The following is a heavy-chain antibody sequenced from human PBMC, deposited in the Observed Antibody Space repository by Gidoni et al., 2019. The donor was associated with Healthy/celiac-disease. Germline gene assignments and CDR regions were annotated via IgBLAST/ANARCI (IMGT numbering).Heavy chain of an antibody. V-gene: IGHV4-39*01. D-gene: IGHD3-10*01. CDR1: GGSISSSSYY. J-gene: IGHJ5*02. Sequence: QLQLQESGPGLVKPSETLSLTCTVSGGSISSSSYYWGWIRQPPGKGLEWIGSIYYSGSTYYNPSLKSRVTISVDTSKNQFSLKLSSVTAADTAVYYCARHPEGNYYGSGGRFDPWGQGTLVTVSS. CDR3: ARHPEGNYYGSGGRFDP. CDR2: IYYSGST.